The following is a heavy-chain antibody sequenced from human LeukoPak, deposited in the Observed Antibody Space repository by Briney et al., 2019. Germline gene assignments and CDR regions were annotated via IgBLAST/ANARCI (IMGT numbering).Heavy chain of an antibody. V-gene: IGHV1-8*03. CDR1: GYTFTSYD. Sequence: ASVKVSCKASGYTFTSYDINWVRQATGQGLEWMGWINPNSGNTGYAQKFQGRVTITRNTSISTAYMELSSLRSEDTAVYYCARLKWTRYCSSTSCRAYYFDYWGQGTLVTVSS. CDR2: INPNSGNT. CDR3: ARLKWTRYCSSTSCRAYYFDY. D-gene: IGHD2-2*01. J-gene: IGHJ4*02.